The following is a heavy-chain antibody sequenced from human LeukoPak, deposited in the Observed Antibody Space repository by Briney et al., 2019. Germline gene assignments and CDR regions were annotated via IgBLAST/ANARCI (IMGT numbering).Heavy chain of an antibody. CDR3: ARGSRELYYFDY. J-gene: IGHJ4*02. V-gene: IGHV4-59*01. CDR1: GXSISSYY. D-gene: IGHD1-7*01. CDR2: IYYSGST. Sequence: SETLSLTCTVSGXSISSYYGSWIRQPPGKGLEWIGYIYYSGSTKYNPSLKSRVTISVDASKTQFSLKLNSVTAADTAVYYCARGSRELYYFDYWGQGTLVTVSS.